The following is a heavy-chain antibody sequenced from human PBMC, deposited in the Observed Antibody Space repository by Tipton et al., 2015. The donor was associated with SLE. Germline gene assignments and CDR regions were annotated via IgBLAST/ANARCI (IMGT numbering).Heavy chain of an antibody. Sequence: TLSLTCTVSGGSISSGGYYWSWIRQPAGRGLEWIGRIFGSGSANYNPSLESRVTISVDTSKNQFSLKLSSVTAADTAVYYCAKYYYDATGYQSVDYWGQGALVTVSS. CDR3: AKYYYDATGYQSVDY. J-gene: IGHJ4*02. CDR2: IFGSGSA. D-gene: IGHD3-22*01. V-gene: IGHV4-61*02. CDR1: GGSISSGGYY.